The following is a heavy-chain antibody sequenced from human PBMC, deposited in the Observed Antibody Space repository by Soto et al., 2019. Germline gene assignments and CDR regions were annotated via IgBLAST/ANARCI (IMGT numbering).Heavy chain of an antibody. Sequence: QVQLVQSGAEVREPGASVKVSCKASGYSFTSLDINWVRQTAGQGLEWMGWMEPSTGRTGYAQKFQGRVTMTRDTSINTAYMELSSLRSEDTAVYYCASPGRAQLWLLGYWGQGTLVTVSS. D-gene: IGHD5-18*01. V-gene: IGHV1-8*01. J-gene: IGHJ4*02. CDR1: GYSFTSLD. CDR2: MEPSTGRT. CDR3: ASPGRAQLWLLGY.